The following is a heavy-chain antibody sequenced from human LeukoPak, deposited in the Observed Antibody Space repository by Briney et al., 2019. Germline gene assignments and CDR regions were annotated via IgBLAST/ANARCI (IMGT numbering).Heavy chain of an antibody. D-gene: IGHD3-16*01. CDR2: INPNIGDR. CDR3: AREGRAYAP. V-gene: IGHV1-2*02. J-gene: IGHJ5*02. CDR1: GYSVTGYY. Sequence: ASVKVSCKASGYSVTGYYMHWVRQAPRQALEWMGWINPNIGDRNYAQKFQARVTMTRDTSISTAYMELIRLTSDDPAVYSCAREGRAYAPWGQGTLVTVSS.